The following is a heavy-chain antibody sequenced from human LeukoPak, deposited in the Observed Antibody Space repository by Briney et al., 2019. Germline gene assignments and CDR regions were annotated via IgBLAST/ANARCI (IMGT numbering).Heavy chain of an antibody. CDR1: GYTFTSYG. D-gene: IGHD3-10*01. CDR3: ARDSLVYYYGSGSYEP. Sequence: GASVKASCKASGYTFTSYGISWVRLAPGQRLEWMGWISAYNGNTNYAQKLQGRVTMTTDTSTSTAYMELRSLRSDDTAVYYCARDSLVYYYGSGSYEPWGQGTLVTVSS. V-gene: IGHV1-18*01. J-gene: IGHJ5*02. CDR2: ISAYNGNT.